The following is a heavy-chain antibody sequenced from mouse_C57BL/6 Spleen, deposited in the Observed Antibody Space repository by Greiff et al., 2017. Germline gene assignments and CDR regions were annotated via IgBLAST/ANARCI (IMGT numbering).Heavy chain of an antibody. Sequence: EVQLVESEGGLVQPGSSMKLSCTASGFTFSDYYMAFVRQVPEKGLEWVANVNYDGSSTYYLDSLQSRFIISRDNAKNILDLQMSRLKSEDTATSYCARAGGSSCVDAMDDGGQGTAGTVSS. J-gene: IGHJ4*01. D-gene: IGHD1-1*01. CDR2: VNYDGSST. CDR1: GFTFSDYY. CDR3: ARAGGSSCVDAMDD. V-gene: IGHV5-16*01.